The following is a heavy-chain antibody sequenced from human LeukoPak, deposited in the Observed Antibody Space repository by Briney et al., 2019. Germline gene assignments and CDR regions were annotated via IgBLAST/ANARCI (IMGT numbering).Heavy chain of an antibody. CDR3: ARGIADPYSFDS. CDR1: GGSINFYD. Sequence: SETLSLTCTVSGGSINFYDWSWIRQPAGKGLEWIGRIYSTGSTNYSPSLTSRGTMSVDKSKNQFSLNLSSVTAADTAVYYCARGIADPYSFDSWGQGTLVTVSS. D-gene: IGHD6-13*01. J-gene: IGHJ4*02. CDR2: IYSTGST. V-gene: IGHV4-4*07.